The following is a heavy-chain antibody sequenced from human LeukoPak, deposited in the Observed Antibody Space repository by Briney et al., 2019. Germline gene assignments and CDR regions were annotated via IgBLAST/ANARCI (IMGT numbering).Heavy chain of an antibody. V-gene: IGHV3-7*01. Sequence: PGGSLRLSCAASGFTFYNYWMSWVRQAPGKGLEWVANIKQDGSEKYYVDSVKGRFTISRDNTENSLYLQRNSLRAEDTGVYYCARDDCSSTSCLVFDPWGQGTLVTVSS. CDR3: ARDDCSSTSCLVFDP. CDR1: GFTFYNYW. D-gene: IGHD2-2*01. CDR2: IKQDGSEK. J-gene: IGHJ5*02.